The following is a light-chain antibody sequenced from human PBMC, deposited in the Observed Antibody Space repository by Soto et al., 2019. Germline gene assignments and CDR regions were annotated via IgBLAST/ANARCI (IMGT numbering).Light chain of an antibody. J-gene: IGKJ4*01. CDR3: QHRVNWPT. V-gene: IGKV3-11*01. Sequence: EIVLTQSPATLSLSPGERATLSCRASQSVSNYLGRYQQKSGQAPRLLISDVSKRATGIPARFSGSGSGTDFTLTISSLEPEDFAFYYCQHRVNWPTFGGGTKVEIK. CDR1: QSVSNY. CDR2: DVS.